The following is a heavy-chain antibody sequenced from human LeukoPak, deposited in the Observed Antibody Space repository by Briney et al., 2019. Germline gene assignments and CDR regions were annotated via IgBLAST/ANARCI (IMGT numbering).Heavy chain of an antibody. D-gene: IGHD3-10*01. CDR1: GYTFTGYY. CDR2: INPNSGGT. J-gene: IGHJ6*02. V-gene: IGHV1-2*04. Sequence: ASVEVSCKASGYTFTGYYMHWVRQAPGQGLERMGWINPNSGGTNYAQKFQGWVTMTRDTSISTAYMELSRLRSDDTAVYYCASYYGSGSPLGMDVWGQGTTVTVSS. CDR3: ASYYGSGSPLGMDV.